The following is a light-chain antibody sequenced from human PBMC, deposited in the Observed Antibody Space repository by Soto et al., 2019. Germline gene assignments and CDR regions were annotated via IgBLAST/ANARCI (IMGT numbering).Light chain of an antibody. J-gene: IGLJ1*01. CDR1: SSDVGGYNY. CDR2: DVN. CDR3: CSYAGSYTFV. Sequence: QSALTQPRSVSGSPGQSVTISCTGTSSDVGGYNYVSWYQQHPGKAPKLIIYDVNKRPSGVPDRFSGSKSGNTASLTISGLQADDEADYYYCSYAGSYTFVFGTGTKLTV. V-gene: IGLV2-11*01.